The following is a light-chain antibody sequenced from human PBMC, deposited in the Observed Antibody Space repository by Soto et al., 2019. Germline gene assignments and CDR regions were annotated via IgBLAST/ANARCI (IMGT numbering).Light chain of an antibody. CDR3: QQYNNWPLFT. CDR1: QSVSSN. V-gene: IGKV3-15*01. J-gene: IGKJ3*01. Sequence: EIVMTQSPATLSVSPGERATLSCSASQSVSSNLAWYQQKPGQALRLLIYGASTRATGIPARFSGSGSGTEFTLTISSLQSEDFAVYYCQQYNNWPLFTFGPGTKVDIK. CDR2: GAS.